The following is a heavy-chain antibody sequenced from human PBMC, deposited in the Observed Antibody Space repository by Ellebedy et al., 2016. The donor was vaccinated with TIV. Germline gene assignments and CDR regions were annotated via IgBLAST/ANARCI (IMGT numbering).Heavy chain of an antibody. V-gene: IGHV3-43*01. Sequence: GESLKISXVASGFKFGDYMMHWVRQAPGKGLEWVSFITWDGTGTSYTDSVKGRFTISRDSSKDSLYLQMNSLRTDDTAFYYCEKDIGLRAVYYGAVDYWGQGTLVTVSS. J-gene: IGHJ4*02. CDR3: EKDIGLRAVYYGAVDY. D-gene: IGHD1-26*01. CDR1: GFKFGDYM. CDR2: ITWDGTGT.